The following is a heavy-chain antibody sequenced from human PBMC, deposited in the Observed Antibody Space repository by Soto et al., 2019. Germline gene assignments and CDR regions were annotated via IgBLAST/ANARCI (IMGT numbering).Heavy chain of an antibody. CDR2: IYYSGSA. D-gene: IGHD2-21*02. CDR1: GGSISGFY. J-gene: IGHJ4*02. Sequence: PSETLSLTCTISGGSISGFYWGWIRQPPGKGLEWIGNIYYSGSANYDPSLRSRVTISLNTSKNQFSLNLNSVTAADTAIYYCARWTYCGGDCYWLDFWGQGPLVTVSS. CDR3: ARWTYCGGDCYWLDF. V-gene: IGHV4-59*01.